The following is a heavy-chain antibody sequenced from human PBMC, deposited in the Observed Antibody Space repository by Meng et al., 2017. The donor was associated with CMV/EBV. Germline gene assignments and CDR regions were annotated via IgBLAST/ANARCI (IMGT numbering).Heavy chain of an antibody. CDR3: ARNAPIQIITIFGVVTPEYFQH. D-gene: IGHD3-3*01. CDR2: IKQDGSEK. Sequence: GGSLRPSCAASGSTFSSYWMSWVRQAPGKGLEWVANIKQDGSEKYYVDSVKGRFTISRDNAKNSLYLQMDSLRAEDTAVYYCARNAPIQIITIFGVVTPEYFQHWGQGTLVTVSS. V-gene: IGHV3-7*01. CDR1: GSTFSSYW. J-gene: IGHJ1*01.